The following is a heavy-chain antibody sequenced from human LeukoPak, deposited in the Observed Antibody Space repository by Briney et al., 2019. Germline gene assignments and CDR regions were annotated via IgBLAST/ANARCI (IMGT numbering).Heavy chain of an antibody. V-gene: IGHV3-30*18. D-gene: IGHD3-10*01. CDR1: GFPLSRYG. Sequence: PGRSLRLSCAASGFPLSRYGLHWVRQAPGKGLEWVAVIAHDGNIKHYADFVKGRFSISRDTSRNTVFLQMSSLRAEDTAVYYCAKALRALWFGDALDSWGRGTLVTVSS. J-gene: IGHJ5*02. CDR2: IAHDGNIK. CDR3: AKALRALWFGDALDS.